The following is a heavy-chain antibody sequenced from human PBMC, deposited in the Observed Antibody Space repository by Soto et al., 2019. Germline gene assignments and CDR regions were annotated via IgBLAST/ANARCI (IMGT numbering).Heavy chain of an antibody. CDR3: AKDQASGQGSFDS. V-gene: IGHV3-30*18. Sequence: GGSLRLSCAASGFTFNIYGMHWVRQAPDKGLGWVALISYDGSNQYYADSVKGRFTISRDNSKNTLFLQMNSLRADDTAVYYCAKDQASGQGSFDSWGQGALVTVSS. CDR2: ISYDGSNQ. J-gene: IGHJ4*02. CDR1: GFTFNIYG.